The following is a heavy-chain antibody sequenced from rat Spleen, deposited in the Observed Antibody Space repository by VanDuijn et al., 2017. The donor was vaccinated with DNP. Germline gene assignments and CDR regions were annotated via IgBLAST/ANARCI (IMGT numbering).Heavy chain of an antibody. Sequence: EVQLVESGGGLVQPGGSLKLSCAASGFTFSDYNMAWVRQAPKKGLEWVAYISYDGGSTYYRDSVKGRFTVSRDNGKSSLYLQLSSLKSEDTATYYCAKNTGYYFDSWGQGVMVTVSS. CDR1: GFTFSDYN. CDR2: ISYDGGST. J-gene: IGHJ2*01. CDR3: AKNTGYYFDS. V-gene: IGHV5-7*01. D-gene: IGHD4-1*01.